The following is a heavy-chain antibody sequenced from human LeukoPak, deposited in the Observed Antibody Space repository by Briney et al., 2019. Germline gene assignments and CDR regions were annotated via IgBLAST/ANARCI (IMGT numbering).Heavy chain of an antibody. CDR1: GFTFSRFG. V-gene: IGHV3-30*18. Sequence: GRSLRLSCAASGFTFSRFGMHWVRQAPGKGLEWVAAIASNGGSEYYADSVKGRFTISRDNSKNTLFLQMNSLRPDDTAVYYCAKRGHYSINWYHYFDYWGQGTLVTVSS. D-gene: IGHD6-13*01. J-gene: IGHJ4*02. CDR2: IASNGGSE. CDR3: AKRGHYSINWYHYFDY.